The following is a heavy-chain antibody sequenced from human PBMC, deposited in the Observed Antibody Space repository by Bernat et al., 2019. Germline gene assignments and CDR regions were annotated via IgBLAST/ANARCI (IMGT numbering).Heavy chain of an antibody. V-gene: IGHV1-46*01. CDR3: ATELFDCSGGSCYSEGGY. D-gene: IGHD2-15*01. CDR1: GYTFTSYY. CDR2: INPSGGST. J-gene: IGHJ4*02. Sequence: QVQLVQSGAEVKKPGASVKVSCKASGYTFTSYYMHWVRQAPGQGLEWMGIINPSGGSTIYAQKFQGRVTMTEDTSTDTAYMELSSLRSEDTAVYYCATELFDCSGGSCYSEGGYWGQGTLVTVSS.